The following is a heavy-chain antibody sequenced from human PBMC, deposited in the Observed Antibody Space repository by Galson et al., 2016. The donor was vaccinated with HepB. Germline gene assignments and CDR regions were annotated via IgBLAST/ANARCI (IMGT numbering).Heavy chain of an antibody. D-gene: IGHD5-12*01. CDR3: ARVPGFS. J-gene: IGHJ5*02. CDR2: IYSGGTT. Sequence: SLRLSCAASGFTFSSYAMSWVRQAPGKGLEWVSFIYSGGTTYYADSVKGRFTISRDSSTNTLYLQMNSLRAEDTAVYYCARVPGFSWGQGTLVTVSS. V-gene: IGHV3-53*01. CDR1: GFTFSSYA.